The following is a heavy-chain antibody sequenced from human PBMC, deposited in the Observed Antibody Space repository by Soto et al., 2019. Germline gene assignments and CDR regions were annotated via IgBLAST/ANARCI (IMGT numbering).Heavy chain of an antibody. CDR2: ISSSGSTI. D-gene: IGHD4-17*01. CDR1: GFTFSDY. Sequence: GGSLRLSCAASGFTFSDYMSWIRQAPGKGLEWVSYISSSGSTIYYADSVKGRFTISRDNAKNSLYLQMNSLRAEDTAVYYCARDTVVFDYWGQGTLVTVSS. J-gene: IGHJ4*02. CDR3: ARDTVVFDY. V-gene: IGHV3-11*01.